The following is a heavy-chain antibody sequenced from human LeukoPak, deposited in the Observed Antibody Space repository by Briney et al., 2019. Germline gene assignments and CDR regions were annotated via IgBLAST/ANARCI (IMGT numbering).Heavy chain of an antibody. D-gene: IGHD3-22*01. J-gene: IGHJ6*03. Sequence: ASVKGSCKASGYTFTSYYMHWVRQAPGQGLEWMGIINPSGGSTSYAQKFQGRVTMTRDMSTSTVYMELSSLRSEDTAVYYCARGGRRDYYDSSGYYPMYYYYYYMDVWGKGTTVTVFS. CDR3: ARGGRRDYYDSSGYYPMYYYYYYMDV. V-gene: IGHV1-46*01. CDR1: GYTFTSYY. CDR2: INPSGGST.